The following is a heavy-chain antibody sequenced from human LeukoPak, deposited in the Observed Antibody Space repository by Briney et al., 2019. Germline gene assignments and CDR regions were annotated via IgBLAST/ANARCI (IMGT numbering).Heavy chain of an antibody. CDR3: AKDRSVVQWLLPSRYFDY. D-gene: IGHD3-22*01. Sequence: PGGSLRLSCAASGFTFSSYAMSWVRQAPGKGLEWVSAISGSGGSTYYADSVKGRFTISRDNSKNTQYLQMTSLRAEDTAVYYCAKDRSVVQWLLPSRYFDYWGQGTLVTVSS. J-gene: IGHJ4*02. V-gene: IGHV3-23*01. CDR1: GFTFSSYA. CDR2: ISGSGGST.